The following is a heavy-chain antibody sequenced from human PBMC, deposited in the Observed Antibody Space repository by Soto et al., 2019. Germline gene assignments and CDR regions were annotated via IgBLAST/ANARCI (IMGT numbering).Heavy chain of an antibody. CDR1: GGSFSGYY. CDR3: ARGLLLWFGELSRRGGYYYYMDV. V-gene: IGHV4-34*04. D-gene: IGHD3-10*01. CDR2: IKDSGST. Sequence: QVQLQQWGAGLLKPSETLSLTCAVYGGSFSGYYWSWIRQTPGKGLEWIGEIKDSGSTNNNPSLKSRGTISQATPKNQFSLKLSSVTAADTAVYYCARGLLLWFGELSRRGGYYYYMDVWGKGTTVTVSS. J-gene: IGHJ6*03.